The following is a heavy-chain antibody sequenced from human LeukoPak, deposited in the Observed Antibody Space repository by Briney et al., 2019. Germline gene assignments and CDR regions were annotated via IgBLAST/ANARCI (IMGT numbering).Heavy chain of an antibody. CDR1: GGSISSSNW. CDR2: IYHSGST. D-gene: IGHD2-2*01. CDR3: AKVVVPAASGYNWFDP. Sequence: SETLSLTCAVSGGSISSSNWWSWVRQPPGKGLEWIGEIYHSGSTNYNPSLKSRVTISVDRSKNQFSLKLSSVTAADTAVYYCAKVVVPAASGYNWFDPWGQGTLVTVSS. V-gene: IGHV4-4*02. J-gene: IGHJ5*02.